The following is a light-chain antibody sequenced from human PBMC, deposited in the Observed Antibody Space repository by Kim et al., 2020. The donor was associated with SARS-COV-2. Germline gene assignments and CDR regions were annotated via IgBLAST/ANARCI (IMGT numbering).Light chain of an antibody. Sequence: EIVMTQSPATLSVSPGESATLSCRASQSIKNNLAWYQQRPGQPPRLLIYGATTRAIDIPGRFSGRGSGTEFTLTISSLQSEDFAIYYCQQYEKWPPLTFGGGTKVDIK. V-gene: IGKV3-15*01. CDR1: QSIKNN. CDR2: GAT. J-gene: IGKJ4*01. CDR3: QQYEKWPPLT.